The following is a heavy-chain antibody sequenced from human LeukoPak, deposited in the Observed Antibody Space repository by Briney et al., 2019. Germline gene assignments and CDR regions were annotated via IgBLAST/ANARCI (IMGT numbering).Heavy chain of an antibody. Sequence: GGSLRLSCAASGFTFSSYDMHWVRQATGKGLEWVSAIGTAGDTYYPGSVKGRFTISRENAKNSLYLQMNSLRAGDTAVYYCARDRSSGWKPDGLEIWGQGTMVTVSS. CDR3: ARDRSSGWKPDGLEI. CDR1: GFTFSSYD. V-gene: IGHV3-13*01. D-gene: IGHD6-19*01. CDR2: IGTAGDT. J-gene: IGHJ3*02.